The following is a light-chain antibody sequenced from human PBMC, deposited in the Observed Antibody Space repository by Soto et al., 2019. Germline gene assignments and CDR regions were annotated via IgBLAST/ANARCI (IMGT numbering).Light chain of an antibody. CDR2: DAS. CDR3: QQRSNWPRLT. V-gene: IGKV3D-20*02. J-gene: IGKJ4*01. Sequence: DIVLTQSPGTLSLSPGERATLSCRASQSVSSSYLAWYQQKPGQAPRLLIYDASNRATGIPARFSGSGSGTDFTLTISSLEPEDFAVYYCQQRSNWPRLTFGGGTKVDNK. CDR1: QSVSSSY.